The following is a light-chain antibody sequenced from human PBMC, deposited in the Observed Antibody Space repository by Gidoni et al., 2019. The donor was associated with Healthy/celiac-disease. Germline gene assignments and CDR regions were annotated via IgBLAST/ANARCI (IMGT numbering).Light chain of an antibody. CDR3: SSDTSSSTLV. Sequence: QSALTQPASVSGSPGQSITISCPGTSSDVGGYNYVSWYQQHPGKAPKLMIYEVSTRPSGVSNRFSGSKSGNTASLTISGLQAEDEADYYCSSDTSSSTLVFGGGTKLTVL. CDR2: EVS. J-gene: IGLJ2*01. V-gene: IGLV2-14*01. CDR1: SSDVGGYNY.